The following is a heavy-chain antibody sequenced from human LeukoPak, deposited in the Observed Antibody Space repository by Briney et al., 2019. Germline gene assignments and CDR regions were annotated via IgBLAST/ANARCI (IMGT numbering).Heavy chain of an antibody. D-gene: IGHD3-22*01. V-gene: IGHV4-30-4*01. J-gene: IGHJ4*02. CDR3: ARAARSGYYQFDY. Sequence: NASETLSLTCTVSGGSISSGDYYWSWIRQPPGKGLEWIGYIYYSRSTYYNPSLKSRVTISVDTSKNQFSLELCSVTAADTAVYYCARAARSGYYQFDYWGQGTLVTVSS. CDR1: GGSISSGDYY. CDR2: IYYSRST.